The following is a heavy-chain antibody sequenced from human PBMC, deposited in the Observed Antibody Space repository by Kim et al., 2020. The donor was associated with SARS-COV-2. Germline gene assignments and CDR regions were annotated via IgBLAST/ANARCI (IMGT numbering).Heavy chain of an antibody. Sequence: GRFTISRDNAKNSLYLQMNSLRDEDTAVYYCARSVVTARSSIAVAGCFDYWGQGTLVTVSS. J-gene: IGHJ4*02. D-gene: IGHD6-19*01. CDR3: ARSVVTARSSIAVAGCFDY. V-gene: IGHV3-48*02.